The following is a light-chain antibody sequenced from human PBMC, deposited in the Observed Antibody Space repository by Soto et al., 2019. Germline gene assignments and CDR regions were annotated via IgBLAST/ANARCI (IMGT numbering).Light chain of an antibody. Sequence: DIPMTQSPSSLSASVGDRVTITCRASQDIRTYLNWYQQKPGKAPKLLIYTASNLQRGVPSRFSGSGSGTDFTLTISSLQPEDFATYYCQQSYNALTFGGGTKVEIK. CDR3: QQSYNALT. CDR1: QDIRTY. J-gene: IGKJ4*01. V-gene: IGKV1-39*01. CDR2: TAS.